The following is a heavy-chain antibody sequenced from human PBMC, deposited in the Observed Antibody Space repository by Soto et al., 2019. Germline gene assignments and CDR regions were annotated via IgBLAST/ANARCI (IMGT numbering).Heavy chain of an antibody. Sequence: EVQLVESGGGLVQPGGSLRLSCAASGFSFSSYWMSWVRQTPGKGLEWVSNIKQGGSETYYLGSVRGRFTISRDNARNSLHLQMTSLRAEDTAVYYCARQVATQSLAPDYWGRGSLVTVSS. J-gene: IGHJ4*02. CDR2: IKQGGSET. CDR1: GFSFSSYW. CDR3: ARQVATQSLAPDY. D-gene: IGHD5-12*01. V-gene: IGHV3-7*04.